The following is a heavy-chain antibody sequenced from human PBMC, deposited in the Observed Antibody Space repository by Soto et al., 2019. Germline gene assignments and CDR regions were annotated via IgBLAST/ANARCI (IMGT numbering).Heavy chain of an antibody. CDR3: TKDVTGDIGADF. V-gene: IGHV3-23*05. CDR2: IKTSGDTT. D-gene: IGHD2-21*02. Sequence: EVQLLESGGDLVQPGGSLRLSCAASGFAFSNCAMSWVRQAPGKRLEWVSTIKTSGDTTFYADPVKGRFTTSRDDSKNTLYLQMNSLRAEDTATYYCTKDVTGDIGADFWGQGTPVTVSS. J-gene: IGHJ4*02. CDR1: GFAFSNCA.